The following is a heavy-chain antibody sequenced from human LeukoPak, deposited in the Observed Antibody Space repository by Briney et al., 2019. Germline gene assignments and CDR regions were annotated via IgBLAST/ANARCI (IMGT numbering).Heavy chain of an antibody. CDR1: GGSISSSNYY. V-gene: IGHV4-39*07. J-gene: IGHJ1*01. CDR3: ARYSSGYPIFQH. Sequence: PSETLSLTCTVSGGSISSSNYYWGWLRQPPGTGLEWIGSIYYSGSTYYNPSLKSRVTISVDTSKNQFSLKLSSVTAADTAVYYCARYSSGYPIFQHWGQGTLVTVSS. CDR2: IYYSGST. D-gene: IGHD3-22*01.